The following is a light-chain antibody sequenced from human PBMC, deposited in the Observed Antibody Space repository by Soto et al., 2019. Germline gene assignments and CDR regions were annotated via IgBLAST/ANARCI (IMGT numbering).Light chain of an antibody. CDR2: GAS. Sequence: EIVLTQSPGTLSLSPGEGATLSCRASQSISTTYLAWYQQKPGQSPRLLIYGASNRATGIPDRFSGSGSRTDFTLTISRLEPEDFAVYYCQKYGAFGQGTKVEIK. V-gene: IGKV3-20*01. CDR3: QKYGA. J-gene: IGKJ1*01. CDR1: QSISTTY.